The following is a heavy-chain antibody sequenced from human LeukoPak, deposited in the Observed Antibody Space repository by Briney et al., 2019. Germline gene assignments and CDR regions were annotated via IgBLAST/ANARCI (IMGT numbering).Heavy chain of an antibody. Sequence: TSETLSLTCTVSGGSISSSSYYWGWIRQPPGKGLEWIGSIYYSGSTYYNPSLKSRVTISVDTSKNQFSLKLSSVTAADTAVYYCARGGYWGPISALRGMDVWGQGTTVTVSS. CDR3: ARGGYWGPISALRGMDV. V-gene: IGHV4-39*07. D-gene: IGHD2-21*01. J-gene: IGHJ6*02. CDR1: GGSISSSSYY. CDR2: IYYSGST.